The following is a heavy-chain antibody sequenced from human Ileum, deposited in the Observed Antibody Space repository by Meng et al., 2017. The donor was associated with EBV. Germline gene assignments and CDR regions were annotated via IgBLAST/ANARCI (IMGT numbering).Heavy chain of an antibody. D-gene: IGHD4-17*01. Sequence: QPQLQEPGPGLLKPSAPLPLTCIVSGGSSSTGNFYWGWIRQSPGKPLECIGTIYYRGNTFYNPSLKSRLTISIDTSKNEFSLTPRSVIAADTALYYCASAYDYGDYEAFAYWGLGSLVTVSS. CDR3: ASAYDYGDYEAFAY. V-gene: IGHV4-39*07. J-gene: IGHJ4*02. CDR1: GGSSSTGNFY. CDR2: IYYRGNT.